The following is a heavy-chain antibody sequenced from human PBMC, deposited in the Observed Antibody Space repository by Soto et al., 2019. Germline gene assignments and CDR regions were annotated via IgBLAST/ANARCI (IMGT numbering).Heavy chain of an antibody. CDR2: IGSGGSPT. CDR3: ARGFCTGRNCTGYLHH. CDR1: GFVFSDYF. V-gene: IGHV3-11*01. J-gene: IGHJ1*01. D-gene: IGHD2-8*02. Sequence: QVQLVESGGTLVKPGGSLRLSCEASGFVFSDYFMTWVRQAPGKGLEWISYIGSGGSPTFHADSVWGRFSVSRDNAKNSLYLQMNGLRAEATAVYYCARGFCTGRNCTGYLHHCGQGTLVTVS.